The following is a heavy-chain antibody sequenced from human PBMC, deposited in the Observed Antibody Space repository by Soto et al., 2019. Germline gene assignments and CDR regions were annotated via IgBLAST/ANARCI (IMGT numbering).Heavy chain of an antibody. J-gene: IGHJ6*02. V-gene: IGHV1-46*01. CDR2: INPSGGST. D-gene: IGHD5-18*01. CDR1: GYTFTSYY. Sequence: ASMKVSCKASGYTFTSYYMHWVRQAPGQGLEWKGKINPSGGSTSYAQKFQGRVTMTRDTSTSTVYKEMSSLRSEDTAVYYCAREPDTAIYYYYGMDVWGQGTTVTVSS. CDR3: AREPDTAIYYYYGMDV.